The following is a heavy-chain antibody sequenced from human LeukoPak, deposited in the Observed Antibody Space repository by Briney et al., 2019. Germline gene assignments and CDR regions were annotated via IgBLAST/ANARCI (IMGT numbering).Heavy chain of an antibody. Sequence: ASETLSLTCTVSGGSISIYYWSWIRQPPGKGLEWIGYIYYSGSTNYNPSLKSRVTISVDTSKNQFSLKLSSVTAADTAVYYCARAPSGAHFDYWGQGTLVTVSS. J-gene: IGHJ4*02. CDR1: GGSISIYY. CDR3: ARAPSGAHFDY. CDR2: IYYSGST. D-gene: IGHD4/OR15-4a*01. V-gene: IGHV4-59*01.